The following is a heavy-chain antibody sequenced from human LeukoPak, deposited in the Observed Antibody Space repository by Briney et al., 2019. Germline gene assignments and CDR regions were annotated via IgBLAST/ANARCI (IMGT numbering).Heavy chain of an antibody. V-gene: IGHV3-66*01. J-gene: IGHJ4*02. D-gene: IGHD3-10*01. CDR1: GFIFSSYA. CDR2: IYSGGST. CDR3: AKDQLWFGELCPFDY. Sequence: PGGSLRLSCAASGFIFSSYAMSWVRQAPGEGLGWGSVIYSGGSTYYADSVKGRFTISRDNSKNTLYLQMNSLRAEDTAVYYCAKDQLWFGELCPFDYWGQGTLVTVSS.